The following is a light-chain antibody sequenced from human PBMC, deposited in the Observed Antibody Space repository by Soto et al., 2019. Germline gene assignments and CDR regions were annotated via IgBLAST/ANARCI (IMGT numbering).Light chain of an antibody. J-gene: IGLJ2*01. CDR3: NSKSITTTYLL. CDR2: DLV. Sequence: QSALTQPASVSGSPGQSITISCTTTTSDVGDFNFVSWYQQNPGKAPKLIIYDLVNRPSGVADRFSGSKSGNTASLTISGLQAEAAGDYYCNSKSITTTYLLFGGGTKVTVL. V-gene: IGLV2-14*03. CDR1: TSDVGDFNF.